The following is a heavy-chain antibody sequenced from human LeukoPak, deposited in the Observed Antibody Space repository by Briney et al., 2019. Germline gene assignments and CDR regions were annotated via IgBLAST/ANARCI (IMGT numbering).Heavy chain of an antibody. CDR1: GFTVSSNY. CDR2: IYSGGST. CDR3: AREDYCSGGSCYSVIPYYWYFDL. V-gene: IGHV3-66*02. Sequence: PGGSLRLSCAASGFTVSSNYMSWVRQAPGKGLEWVSVIYSGGSTYYADSVKGRFTISRDSSKNTLYLQMNSLRAEDTAVYYCAREDYCSGGSCYSVIPYYWYFDLWGRGTLVTVSS. D-gene: IGHD2-15*01. J-gene: IGHJ2*01.